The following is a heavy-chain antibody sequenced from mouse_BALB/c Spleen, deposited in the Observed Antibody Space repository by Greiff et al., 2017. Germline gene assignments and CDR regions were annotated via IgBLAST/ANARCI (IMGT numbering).Heavy chain of an antibody. CDR2: IWSGGST. J-gene: IGHJ4*01. V-gene: IGHV2-2*02. D-gene: IGHD2-3*01. Sequence: QVQLQQSGPGLVQPSQSLSITCTVSGFSLTSYGVPWVRQSPGKGLEWLGVIWSGGSTDYNAAFISRLSISKDNSKSQVFFKMNSLQANDTAIYYCARNRGDGYYDAMDYWGQGTSVTVSS. CDR1: GFSLTSYG. CDR3: ARNRGDGYYDAMDY.